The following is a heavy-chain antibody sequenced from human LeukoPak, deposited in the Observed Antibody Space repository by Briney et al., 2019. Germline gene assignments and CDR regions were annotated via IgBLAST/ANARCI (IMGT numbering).Heavy chain of an antibody. CDR2: IYYSGST. J-gene: IGHJ5*02. CDR3: ARVKIVVVPAAIIPSWFDP. D-gene: IGHD2-2*02. Sequence: SQTLSLTCTVSGGSISSGDYYWSWIRQPPGKGLEWIGYIYYSGSTYYNPSLKSRVTISVDTSKNQFSLKLSSVTAADTAVYYCARVKIVVVPAAIIPSWFDPWGQGTLVTVSS. CDR1: GGSISSGDYY. V-gene: IGHV4-30-4*08.